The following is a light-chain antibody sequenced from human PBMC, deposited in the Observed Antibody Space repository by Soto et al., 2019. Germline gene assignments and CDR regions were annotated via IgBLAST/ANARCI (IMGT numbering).Light chain of an antibody. J-gene: IGKJ1*01. CDR2: DSS. CDR3: QQSYSNPTWT. CDR1: QSISTY. Sequence: DIKLTQSPSSLSASLGDRVTITCRASQSISTYLNWYQHKPGEAPKLLVYDSSTLQTGVPSRFSGSGFGAEFTLTISGLQPEDFATYYCQQSYSNPTWTFVQGPKV. V-gene: IGKV1-39*01.